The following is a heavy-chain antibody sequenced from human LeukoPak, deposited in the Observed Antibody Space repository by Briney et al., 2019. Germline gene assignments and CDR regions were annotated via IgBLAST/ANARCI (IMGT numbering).Heavy chain of an antibody. D-gene: IGHD3-9*01. J-gene: IGHJ3*02. CDR2: IYHSGGT. CDR3: ASPHYDILTGYQARGAFDI. V-gene: IGHV4-4*02. CDR1: GGSISSSNW. Sequence: SGTLSLTCAVSGGSISSSNWWSWVRQPPGKGLEWIGEIYHSGGTNYNPSLKSRVTISVDKSKNQFSLKLSSVTAADTAVYYCASPHYDILTGYQARGAFDIWGQGTMVTVSS.